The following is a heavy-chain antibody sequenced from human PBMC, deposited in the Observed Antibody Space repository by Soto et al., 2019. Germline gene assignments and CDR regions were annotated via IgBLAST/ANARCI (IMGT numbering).Heavy chain of an antibody. CDR1: GFTFTDYA. CDR2: ISGIGGST. D-gene: IGHD6-13*01. Sequence: GGSLRLSCAASGFTFTDYALSWVRQAPGKGLEWVATISGIGGSTYLADSVKGRLSISRDNSKNTVSLLMNSLRAEDTAVHFCARGSSGYISSWYYFDYWGRGTLVTVSS. V-gene: IGHV3-23*01. CDR3: ARGSSGYISSWYYFDY. J-gene: IGHJ4*02.